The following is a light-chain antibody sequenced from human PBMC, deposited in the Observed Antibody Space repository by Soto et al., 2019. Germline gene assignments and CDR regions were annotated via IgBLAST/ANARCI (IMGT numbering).Light chain of an antibody. Sequence: QSVLTQPPSVSAAPGQRVTISCTGSSSSIGAGYEAHWYQQVPGTAPKLLIYENNNRPSGVPDRFSGSKSGTSASLAITGLQAEDEAEYYCQSYDSSLSGYVFGTGAKVTVL. CDR3: QSYDSSLSGYV. CDR2: ENN. J-gene: IGLJ1*01. V-gene: IGLV1-40*01. CDR1: SSSIGAGYE.